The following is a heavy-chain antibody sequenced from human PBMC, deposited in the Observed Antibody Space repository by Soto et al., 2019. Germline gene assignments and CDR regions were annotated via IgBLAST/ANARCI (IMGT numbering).Heavy chain of an antibody. CDR2: IYYSGNT. J-gene: IGHJ4*02. CDR3: AREGGESSDGLYYFDP. CDR1: GGSTSSDNY. Sequence: ASETLSLTCTVSGGSTSSDNYWSWIRQPPGKGLEWIGHIYYSGNTDYNPSLKSRLAISIDTSKNQFSLKLSSVTAADTAVYFCAREGGESSDGLYYFDPWGQGSLVTVSS. V-gene: IGHV4-30-4*01. D-gene: IGHD3-16*01.